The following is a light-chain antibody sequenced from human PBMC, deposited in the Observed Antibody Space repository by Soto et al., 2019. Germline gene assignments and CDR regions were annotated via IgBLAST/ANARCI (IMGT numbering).Light chain of an antibody. J-gene: IGLJ2*01. V-gene: IGLV2-23*01. CDR1: SSGVENYNL. CDR3: SSYAGAVV. CDR2: EGS. Sequence: QSALTQPASVSGSPGQSITLSCTRTSSGVENYNLVSWYQHRPGKAPKLMIYEGSQRPSGVSDRFSGSKSGNTASLTISGLRAEDAADYYCSSYAGAVVFGGGTKLTVL.